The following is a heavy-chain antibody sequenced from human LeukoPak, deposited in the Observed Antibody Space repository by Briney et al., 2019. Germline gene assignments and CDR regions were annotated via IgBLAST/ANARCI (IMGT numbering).Heavy chain of an antibody. CDR1: GGSISSGDYY. D-gene: IGHD6-19*01. CDR3: ARHSSGWYERGLYY. CDR2: IYYSGST. J-gene: IGHJ4*02. Sequence: SQTLSLTCTVSGGSISSGDYYWSWIRQPPGKGLEWIGYIYYSGSTYYNPSLKSRVTISVDTSKNQFSLKLSSVTAADTAVYYCARHSSGWYERGLYYWGQGTLVTVSS. V-gene: IGHV4-30-4*08.